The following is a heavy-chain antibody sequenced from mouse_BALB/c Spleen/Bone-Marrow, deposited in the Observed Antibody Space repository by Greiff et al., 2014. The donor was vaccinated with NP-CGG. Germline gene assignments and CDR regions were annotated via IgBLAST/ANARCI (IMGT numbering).Heavy chain of an antibody. V-gene: IGHV1-7*01. CDR3: ARRAYGSGYGFAY. J-gene: IGHJ3*01. D-gene: IGHD1-1*01. CDR1: GYTFTSYW. Sequence: VQLQQSGAELAKPGASVKMSCKASGYTFTSYWMHWVKQRPGQGLEWIGYINPTTGYTEYNQKFKDKATLTADKSSSTAYMQLSSLTSEDSAVYYCARRAYGSGYGFAYWGQETLVTVSA. CDR2: INPTTGYT.